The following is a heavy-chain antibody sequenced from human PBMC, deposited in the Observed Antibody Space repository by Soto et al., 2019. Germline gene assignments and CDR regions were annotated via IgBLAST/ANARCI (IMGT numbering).Heavy chain of an antibody. CDR1: GYTFTSYG. CDR2: ISAYNGNT. J-gene: IGHJ6*02. CDR3: ASISGVDTAMAVYYYSGMDV. Sequence: QVQLVQSGAEVKKPGASVKVSCKASGYTFTSYGISWVRQAPGQGLEWMGWISAYNGNTNYAQKLQGRVTMTTDTSTSTAYLELRILRSDDTAVYYCASISGVDTAMAVYYYSGMDVWGQGTTVTVSS. D-gene: IGHD5-18*01. V-gene: IGHV1-18*01.